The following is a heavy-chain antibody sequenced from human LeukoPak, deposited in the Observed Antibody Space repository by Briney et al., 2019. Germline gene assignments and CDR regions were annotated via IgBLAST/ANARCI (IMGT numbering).Heavy chain of an antibody. CDR3: ARDSGTDDAFDI. CDR1: GFTFSSYW. CDR2: INRDGSST. D-gene: IGHD1-1*01. V-gene: IGHV3-74*01. Sequence: GGSLRLSCAASGFTFSSYWRHRVRHAPGKGLVWVSRINRDGSSTSYADSVKGRFTISRDNAKNTLDLQMNSLRAEDTAVYYCARDSGTDDAFDIWGQGTMVTVSS. J-gene: IGHJ3*02.